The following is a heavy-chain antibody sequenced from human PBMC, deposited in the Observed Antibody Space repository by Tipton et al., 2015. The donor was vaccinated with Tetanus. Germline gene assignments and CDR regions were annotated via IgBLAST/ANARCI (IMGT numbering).Heavy chain of an antibody. V-gene: IGHV4-39*07. Sequence: TLSLTCTVSGGSISGSSYYWGWIRQPPGKGLEWIGSFFYSGSTTYNPSLQSRVTISVDTSKNQFSLRLNSVTSADTAVYFCARYGRLPKTDPFDTWGQGTMVTVSS. J-gene: IGHJ3*02. CDR1: GGSISGSSYY. D-gene: IGHD1-26*01. CDR2: FFYSGST. CDR3: ARYGRLPKTDPFDT.